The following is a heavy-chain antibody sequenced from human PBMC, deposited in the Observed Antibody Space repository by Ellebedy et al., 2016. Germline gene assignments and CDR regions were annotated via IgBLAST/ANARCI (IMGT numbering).Heavy chain of an antibody. D-gene: IGHD6-19*01. CDR1: GGSFSGYY. CDR2: INHSGST. V-gene: IGHV4-34*01. Sequence: SETLSLXXAVYGGSFSGYYWSWIRQPPGKGLEWIGEINHSGSTNYNPSLKSRVTISVDTSKNQFSLKLSSVTAADTAVYYCARVSGGIAVSTNDYWGQGTLVTVSS. J-gene: IGHJ4*02. CDR3: ARVSGGIAVSTNDY.